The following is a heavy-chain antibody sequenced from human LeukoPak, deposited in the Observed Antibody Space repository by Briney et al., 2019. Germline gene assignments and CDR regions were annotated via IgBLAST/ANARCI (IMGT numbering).Heavy chain of an antibody. D-gene: IGHD3-10*01. CDR3: ARVGVFYFSSGGNWFDP. CDR1: GGSMSWYY. CDR2: IYYNGSS. V-gene: IGHV4-59*01. J-gene: IGHJ5*02. Sequence: SETLSLTCTVSGGSMSWYYWSWVRQSPLRGLEWMGDIYYNGSSYYSPSLKGRVTMSVDTSKNQFSLKLRSVTAADTAVYYCARVGVFYFSSGGNWFDPWGQGMLVTVST.